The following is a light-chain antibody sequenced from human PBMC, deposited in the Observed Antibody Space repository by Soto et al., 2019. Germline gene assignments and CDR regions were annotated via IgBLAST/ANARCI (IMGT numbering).Light chain of an antibody. V-gene: IGLV1-44*01. CDR1: XSNIGSNT. CDR3: AAWDDSLNGQV. J-gene: IGLJ2*01. Sequence: QSVLTQPPSASGTPGQRVTISCSGSXSNIGSNTVNWYQQLPGTAPKLLIYSNNQRPSGVPDRFSGSKSGTSASLAISGLQSEDEADYYCAAWDDSLNGQVFGGGTQLTVL. CDR2: SNN.